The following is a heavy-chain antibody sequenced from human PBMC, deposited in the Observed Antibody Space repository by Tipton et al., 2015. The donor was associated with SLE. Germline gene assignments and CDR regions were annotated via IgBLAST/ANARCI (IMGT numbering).Heavy chain of an antibody. Sequence: SLRLSCAASGFRFSSYEMNWVRQAPGKGLEWVSYISGSGTNKYYADSVKGRFTISRDNAKNSLYLQMNSLRAEDTALYYCTIEYSSSAAFDFWGQGTLVTVS. CDR2: ISGSGTNK. CDR3: TIEYSSSAAFDF. J-gene: IGHJ4*02. D-gene: IGHD6-6*01. V-gene: IGHV3-48*03. CDR1: GFRFSSYE.